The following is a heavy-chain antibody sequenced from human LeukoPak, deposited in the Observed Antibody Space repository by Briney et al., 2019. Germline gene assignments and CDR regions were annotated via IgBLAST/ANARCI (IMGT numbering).Heavy chain of an antibody. CDR2: IIPIFGTA. D-gene: IGHD2-2*02. J-gene: IGHJ3*02. Sequence: SVKLSCKASGGTFSSYAISWVRQAPGQGLEWMGGIIPIFGTANYAQKFQGRVTITTDESTSTAYMELSSLRSEDTAVYYCAREQDYLGYCSSTSCYTGAFDIWGQGTMVTVSS. V-gene: IGHV1-69*05. CDR1: GGTFSSYA. CDR3: AREQDYLGYCSSTSCYTGAFDI.